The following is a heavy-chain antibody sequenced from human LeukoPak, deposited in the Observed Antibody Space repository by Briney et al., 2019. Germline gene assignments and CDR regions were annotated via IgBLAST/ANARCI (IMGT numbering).Heavy chain of an antibody. CDR1: GGSISSSNW. CDR2: IYHSGST. V-gene: IGHV4-4*02. CDR3: ARDHYMDV. Sequence: PSGTLSLTCAVSGGSISSSNWWNWVRQPPGKGLEWIGEIYHSGSTNYNPSLQSRVTISVDKSNNQFSLKLSSVTTADTAVYYCARDHYMDVWGKGTTVTVSS. J-gene: IGHJ6*03.